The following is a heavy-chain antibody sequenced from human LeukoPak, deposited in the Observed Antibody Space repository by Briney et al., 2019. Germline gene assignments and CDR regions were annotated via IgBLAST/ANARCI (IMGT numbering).Heavy chain of an antibody. CDR3: ARSGSTGYSLDY. D-gene: IGHD3-22*01. Sequence: ASVKVSCKASGYSFTGYFIHWVRQAPGQGLEWMGCIDPNSGDTKYAQKFQGRVSMSRDTSTRTAYMELSRLRSVDTAVYFCARSGSTGYSLDYWGQGTLVTVSS. J-gene: IGHJ4*02. V-gene: IGHV1-2*02. CDR1: GYSFTGYF. CDR2: IDPNSGDT.